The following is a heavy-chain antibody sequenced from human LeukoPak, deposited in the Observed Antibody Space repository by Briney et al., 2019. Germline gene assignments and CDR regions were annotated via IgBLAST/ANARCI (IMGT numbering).Heavy chain of an antibody. CDR1: GYTFTSYG. CDR3: ARGGLSGSPEYYYFYHMDV. V-gene: IGHV1-18*01. D-gene: IGHD1-26*01. CDR2: ISAYNDST. Sequence: ASVKVSCKTSGYTFTSYGISWVRQALGQSLEWMGWISAYNDSTNYAQKLQGRVTMTTDTSTSTAYMELRSLKSDDTAVYYCARGGLSGSPEYYYFYHMDVWGKGTTVTVSS. J-gene: IGHJ6*03.